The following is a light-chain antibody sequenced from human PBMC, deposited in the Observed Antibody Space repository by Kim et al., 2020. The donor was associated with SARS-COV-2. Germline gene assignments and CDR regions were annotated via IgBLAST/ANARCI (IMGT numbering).Light chain of an antibody. V-gene: IGLV1-51*01. CDR2: DNN. Sequence: QSVLTQPPSVSAAPGQKVTISCSGSSPNIGNNYVSWYQQLPGTAPKLLSYDNNKRPSGIPDRFSGSKSGTSATLTITGLQAGDEADYYCGTWDSTLSAGIFGGGTQLTVL. J-gene: IGLJ2*01. CDR1: SPNIGNNY. CDR3: GTWDSTLSAGI.